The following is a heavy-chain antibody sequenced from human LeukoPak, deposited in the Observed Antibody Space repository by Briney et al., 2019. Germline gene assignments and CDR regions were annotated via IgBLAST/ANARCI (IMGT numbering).Heavy chain of an antibody. Sequence: PGGSLRLSCAASGFTVSSYYMNWVRQAPGKELEWVSVIYTGGGRYYADSVRGRFTISRDTSKNMVFLQMNSLRAEDTAVYYCAKGAMVRGVLDYWGQGTLVTVSS. V-gene: IGHV3-53*01. CDR3: AKGAMVRGVLDY. CDR1: GFTVSSYY. D-gene: IGHD3-10*01. J-gene: IGHJ4*02. CDR2: IYTGGGR.